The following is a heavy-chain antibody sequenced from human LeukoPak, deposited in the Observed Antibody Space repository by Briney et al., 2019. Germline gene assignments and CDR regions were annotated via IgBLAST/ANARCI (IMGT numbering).Heavy chain of an antibody. J-gene: IGHJ4*02. CDR1: GDSVSSNSAA. Sequence: PSQTLSLTCAISGDSVSSNSAAWNWIRQSPSRGLEWLGRTYYRSKWYNDYAVSVKSRITINPDTSKNQFSLQLNSVTPEDTAVYYCARDVSAYYYGSGSYYYFDYWGQGTLVTVSS. V-gene: IGHV6-1*01. D-gene: IGHD3-10*01. CDR2: TYYRSKWYN. CDR3: ARDVSAYYYGSGSYYYFDY.